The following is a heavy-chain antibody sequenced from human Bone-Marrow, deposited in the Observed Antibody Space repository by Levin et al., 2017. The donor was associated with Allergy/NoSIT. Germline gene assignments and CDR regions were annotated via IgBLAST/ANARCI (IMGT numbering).Heavy chain of an antibody. Sequence: PGGSLRLSCAASTFIFNKAWMNWVRQAPGKGLEWVGRIKRKFEGGTTDYAAPVKGRFTISRDDSGNMLFLQMNGLKTEDTAVYYCTADTTSTSDIGLDVWGQGTTVTVSS. D-gene: IGHD5/OR15-5a*01. CDR2: IKRKFEGGTT. CDR1: TFIFNKAW. CDR3: TADTTSTSDIGLDV. V-gene: IGHV3-15*01. J-gene: IGHJ6*02.